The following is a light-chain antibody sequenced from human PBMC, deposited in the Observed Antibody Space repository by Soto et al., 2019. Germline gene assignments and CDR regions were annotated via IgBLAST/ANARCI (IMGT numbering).Light chain of an antibody. CDR3: EQRNGWPPVT. V-gene: IGKV3-15*01. CDR1: QSVSSN. J-gene: IGKJ5*01. Sequence: EIVMTQSPATLSVSPGERATLSCRASQSVSSNLAWYQQKPGQAPRLLIYGASTRATGIPARFSGSASGTKFTLTISSLKSEDFAVYYCEQRNGWPPVTYGQGTRLEIK. CDR2: GAS.